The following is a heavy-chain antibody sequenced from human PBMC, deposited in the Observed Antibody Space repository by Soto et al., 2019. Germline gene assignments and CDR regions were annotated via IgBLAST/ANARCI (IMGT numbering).Heavy chain of an antibody. CDR2: IYYSGTT. J-gene: IGHJ4*02. CDR3: ARHDRQAADY. V-gene: IGHV4-39*01. Sequence: QLQLQESGPGLVKPSETLSLTCTVSGDSISSSRYYWGWIRQPPGKGLEWIGSIYYSGTTYYNPSLKSRVTISVDTSKNQFSLRLSSVTAADTAVYFCARHDRQAADYWGQGTLVTVSS. CDR1: GDSISSSRYY.